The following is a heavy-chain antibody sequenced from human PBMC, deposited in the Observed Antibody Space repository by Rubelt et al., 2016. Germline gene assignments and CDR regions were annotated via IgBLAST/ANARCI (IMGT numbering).Heavy chain of an antibody. CDR1: GASMSDFR. V-gene: IGHV4-4*07. J-gene: IGHJ4*02. D-gene: IGHD6-19*01. Sequence: QVQLQESGPGLVKPSETLSLTCTVFGASMSDFRVSWIRQSAAKGLEWIGRAFSNGNTMYNPSLESRVPVSVDTSKKQFSLTLTSVTAAETAIYYGARGRVSSGWYRDYWGQGTLVTVSS. CDR3: ARGRVSSGWYRDY. CDR2: AFSNGNT.